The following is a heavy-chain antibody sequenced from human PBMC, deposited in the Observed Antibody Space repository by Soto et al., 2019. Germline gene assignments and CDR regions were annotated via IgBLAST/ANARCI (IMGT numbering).Heavy chain of an antibody. CDR2: IGWNSGSI. Sequence: EVQLVESGGGLVQPGRSLRLSCAASGFTFDDYAMHWVRQAPGKGLEWVSGIGWNSGSIGYADSVKARFTISRDNAKSSLYLQMNSLRAEDTAFYYCAKDISGRGSFYYYYGMDVWGQGTTVTVSS. D-gene: IGHD1-26*01. CDR1: GFTFDDYA. CDR3: AKDISGRGSFYYYYGMDV. V-gene: IGHV3-9*01. J-gene: IGHJ6*02.